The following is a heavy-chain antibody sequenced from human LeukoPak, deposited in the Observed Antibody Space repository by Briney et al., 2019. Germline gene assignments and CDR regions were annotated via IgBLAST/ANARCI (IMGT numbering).Heavy chain of an antibody. D-gene: IGHD3-3*01. V-gene: IGHV1-46*01. Sequence: ASVKVSCKASGYTFTSYYMHWVRQAPGQGLEWMGIINPSGGSTSYAQKFQGRVTMTRDMSTSTVYMELSSLRSEDTAVYYCARTIFGVVILDYWGRGTLVTVSS. CDR1: GYTFTSYY. J-gene: IGHJ4*02. CDR2: INPSGGST. CDR3: ARTIFGVVILDY.